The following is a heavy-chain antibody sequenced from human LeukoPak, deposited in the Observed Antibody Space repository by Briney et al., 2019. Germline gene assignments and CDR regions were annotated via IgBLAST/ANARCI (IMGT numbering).Heavy chain of an antibody. Sequence: ATVKISCKASGYTFTSYGISWVRQAPGQGLEWMGWISAYNGNTNYAQKLQGRVTMTTDTSTSTAYMELRSLRSDDTAVYYCARIPHRWAQYDYGGQKINDYWGQG. V-gene: IGHV1-18*01. CDR1: GYTFTSYG. D-gene: IGHD4-23*01. CDR3: ARIPHRWAQYDYGGQKINDY. J-gene: IGHJ4*02. CDR2: ISAYNGNT.